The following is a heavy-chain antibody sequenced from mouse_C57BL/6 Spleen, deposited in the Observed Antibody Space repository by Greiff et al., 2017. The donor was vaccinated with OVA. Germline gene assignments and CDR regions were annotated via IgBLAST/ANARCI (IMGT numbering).Heavy chain of an antibody. J-gene: IGHJ1*03. CDR3: AGPGFTTVVVDWYFDV. Sequence: QVQLQQSGAELARPGASVKLSCKASGYTFTSYGISWVKQRTGQGLEWIGEIYPRSGNTYYNEKFKGKATLTADKSSSTAYMELRSLTSEDSAVYFCAGPGFTTVVVDWYFDVWGTGTTVTVSS. CDR2: IYPRSGNT. D-gene: IGHD1-1*01. CDR1: GYTFTSYG. V-gene: IGHV1-81*01.